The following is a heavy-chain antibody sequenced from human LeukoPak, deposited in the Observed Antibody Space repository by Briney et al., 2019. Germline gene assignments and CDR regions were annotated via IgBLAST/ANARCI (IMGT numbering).Heavy chain of an antibody. J-gene: IGHJ4*02. CDR1: GFTLNNHG. CDR2: LIGTAGNT. D-gene: IGHD6-19*01. Sequence: GGSLRLSCAASGFTLNNHGMTWVRQAPGEGLEWVATLIGTAGNTYYADSVKGRFTISRDNAKNSLYLQMNSLRAEDTAVYYCARATVAGFDYWGQGTLVTVSS. CDR3: ARATVAGFDY. V-gene: IGHV3-21*01.